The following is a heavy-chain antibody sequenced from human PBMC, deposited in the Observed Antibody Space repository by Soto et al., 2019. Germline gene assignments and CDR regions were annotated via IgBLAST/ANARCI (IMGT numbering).Heavy chain of an antibody. Sequence: GGSLRLSCAASEFTFSSFYMSWVRQAPGKGLEWVANIKQDGSEKYYVDSVKGRFSISRDNAKSSPYLQMNSLRAEDTAVYYCARDRGWYGMDVWGQGTTVTVSS. D-gene: IGHD6-19*01. J-gene: IGHJ6*02. CDR1: EFTFSSFY. CDR2: IKQDGSEK. CDR3: ARDRGWYGMDV. V-gene: IGHV3-7*01.